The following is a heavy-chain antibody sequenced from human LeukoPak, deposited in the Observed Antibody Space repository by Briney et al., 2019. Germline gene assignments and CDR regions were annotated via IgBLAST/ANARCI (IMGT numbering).Heavy chain of an antibody. V-gene: IGHV4-59*01. D-gene: IGHD4-17*01. CDR1: GGSISSYY. CDR2: IYYSGST. Sequence: SETLSLTCTVSGGSISSYYWSWIRQPPGKGLEWIGYIYYSGSTNYNPSLKSRVTISVDTSKNQFSLKLSSVTAADTAVYYCARVVDYEDAFDIWGQGTMVTVSS. CDR3: ARVVDYEDAFDI. J-gene: IGHJ3*02.